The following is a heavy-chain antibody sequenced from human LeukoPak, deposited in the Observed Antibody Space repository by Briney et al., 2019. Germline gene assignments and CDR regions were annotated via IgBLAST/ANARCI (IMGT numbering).Heavy chain of an antibody. CDR3: ARESGLWPKYNYGMDV. V-gene: IGHV4-4*07. Sequence: SETLSLTCTVSGGSLTTYYWSWIRQPAGKGLEWIGHIYRSGSANYNPSLKSRVTMSVDTSKNQFSLKLSSLTAADTAVYYCARESGLWPKYNYGMDVWGQGTTVTVSS. D-gene: IGHD5-18*01. CDR2: IYRSGSA. CDR1: GGSLTTYY. J-gene: IGHJ6*02.